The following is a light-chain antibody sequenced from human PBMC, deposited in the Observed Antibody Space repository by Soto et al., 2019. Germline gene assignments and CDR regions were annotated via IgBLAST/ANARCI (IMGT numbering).Light chain of an antibody. Sequence: QSVLTQPASVSGSPGQSITISCTGTSSDIGGYNYVSWYQQHPGKAPKLMIYEVSNRPSGVSDRLSGSRSGNTASLTISGLQAEDESDYYCLSYTSSSTGVFGGGTKLTVL. CDR3: LSYTSSSTGV. J-gene: IGLJ3*02. CDR1: SSDIGGYNY. CDR2: EVS. V-gene: IGLV2-14*01.